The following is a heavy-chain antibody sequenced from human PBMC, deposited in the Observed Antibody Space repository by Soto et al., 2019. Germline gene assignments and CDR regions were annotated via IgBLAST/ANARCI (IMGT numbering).Heavy chain of an antibody. Sequence: SETLSLTCAVYGASLSDNYCNWLRQPPGKGLEWIGEINHSGSPYYNPSLRSRVIISADTSKTQISLKLPSATAADPAVYYCARGVGSSPPRYWGRGTLVTVSS. D-gene: IGHD1-26*01. J-gene: IGHJ4*02. CDR2: INHSGSP. V-gene: IGHV4-34*01. CDR3: ARGVGSSPPRY. CDR1: GASLSDNY.